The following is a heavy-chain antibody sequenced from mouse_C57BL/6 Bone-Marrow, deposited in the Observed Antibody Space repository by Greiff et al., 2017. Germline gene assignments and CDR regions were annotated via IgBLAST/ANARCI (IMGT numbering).Heavy chain of an antibody. CDR2: IGSGSSTI. CDR3: ARGLLGPGFAY. V-gene: IGHV5-17*01. J-gene: IGHJ3*01. CDR1: GFTFSDYG. Sequence: EVQLVESGGGLVKPGGSLKLSCAASGFTFSDYGMHWVRQAPEKGLEWVAYIGSGSSTIYYADTVKGRFTISRDNAKNTLFLQMTSLRSEDTAMYYCARGLLGPGFAYWGQGTLVTVSA. D-gene: IGHD2-3*01.